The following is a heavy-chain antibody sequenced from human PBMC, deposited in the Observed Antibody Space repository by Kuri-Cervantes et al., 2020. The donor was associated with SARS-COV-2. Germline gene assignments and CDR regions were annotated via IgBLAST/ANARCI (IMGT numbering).Heavy chain of an antibody. CDR2: INPDGSYT. V-gene: IGHV3-74*01. D-gene: IGHD1-1*01. J-gene: IGHJ4*02. Sequence: GESLKISCAASGFTFSGHWIHWVRQAPGKGLVWVSRINPDGSYTNNADSVKGRFTLSRDNAKNMLFLQMNSLRAEDTAVYYCVSEGDHWNFDYWGQGTLVTVSS. CDR1: GFTFSGHW. CDR3: VSEGDHWNFDY.